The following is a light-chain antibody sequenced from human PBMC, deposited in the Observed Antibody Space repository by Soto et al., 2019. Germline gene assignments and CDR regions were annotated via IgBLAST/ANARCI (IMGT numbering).Light chain of an antibody. V-gene: IGLV2-14*03. CDR2: DVT. J-gene: IGLJ3*02. CDR1: SSEVGAYNY. Sequence: QSALTQPASVSGSPGQSITMSCTGTSSEVGAYNYVSWYQQHPGKAPKLLIYDVTYRPSGVSNRFSGFKSGNTASLTISGLQPEDEAYYYCSSYTSSISLVFGGGTKLTVL. CDR3: SSYTSSISLV.